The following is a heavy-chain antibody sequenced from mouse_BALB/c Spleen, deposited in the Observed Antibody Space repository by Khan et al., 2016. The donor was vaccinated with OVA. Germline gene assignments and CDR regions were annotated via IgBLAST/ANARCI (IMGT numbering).Heavy chain of an antibody. Sequence: QIQLVQSGPELKKPGETVKISCKASGYTFTNYGINWVKQAPGKGLKWMGWINTYTGEPPYADDFKGRFAFSLETSASTAYLQINNLQNETTPTYFCARVGNYWYCDVWGAGTTVTVPS. CDR1: GYTFTNYG. V-gene: IGHV9-3-1*01. CDR2: INTYTGEP. CDR3: ARVGNYWYCDV. J-gene: IGHJ1*01. D-gene: IGHD2-1*01.